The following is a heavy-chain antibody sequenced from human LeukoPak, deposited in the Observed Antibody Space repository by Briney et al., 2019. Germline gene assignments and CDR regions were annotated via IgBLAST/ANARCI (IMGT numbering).Heavy chain of an antibody. Sequence: PSQTLSLTCTVSGGSISSGRYYWSWIRQPAGKGLEWIGRIYTSGSTNYNPSLKSRVTISVDTSKNQFSLKLSSVTAADTAVYYCARVRAVIIAGGYYYYMDVWGKGTTVTVS. CDR1: GGSISSGRYY. V-gene: IGHV4-61*02. CDR2: IYTSGST. J-gene: IGHJ6*03. D-gene: IGHD3-3*01. CDR3: ARVRAVIIAGGYYYYMDV.